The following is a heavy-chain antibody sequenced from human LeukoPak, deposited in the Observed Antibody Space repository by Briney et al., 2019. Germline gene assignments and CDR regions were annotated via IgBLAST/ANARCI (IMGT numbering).Heavy chain of an antibody. CDR3: ARESSLNY. V-gene: IGHV1-2*02. J-gene: IGHJ4*02. CDR1: GYTFTDYY. Sequence: GASVKDSCKASGYTFTDYYMHWVRQAPGQGLEWMGWINPNSGGTNYAQKFQGRVTMTRDTSISTAYMELTRLTSDDTAVYYCARESSLNYWGQGTLVTVSS. CDR2: INPNSGGT.